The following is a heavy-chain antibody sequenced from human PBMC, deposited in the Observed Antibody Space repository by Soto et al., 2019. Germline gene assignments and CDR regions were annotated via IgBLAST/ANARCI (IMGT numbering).Heavy chain of an antibody. V-gene: IGHV3-30-3*01. J-gene: IGHJ4*02. Sequence: QVQLVESGGGVVQPGRSLRLSCAASGFTFSSYAMHWVRQAPGKGLEWVAVISYDGSNKYYADSVKGRFTISRDNSKNTLYLQMNSLRAEDTAVYYCASRPLGYCSGGSCPEGDYWGQGTLVTVSS. CDR3: ASRPLGYCSGGSCPEGDY. D-gene: IGHD2-15*01. CDR2: ISYDGSNK. CDR1: GFTFSSYA.